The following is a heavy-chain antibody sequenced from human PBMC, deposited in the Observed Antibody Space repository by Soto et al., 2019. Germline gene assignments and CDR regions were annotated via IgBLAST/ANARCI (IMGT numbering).Heavy chain of an antibody. CDR2: ISAYNGNT. CDR1: GYTFTSYG. CDR3: ARVYRITMVRGELSKN. J-gene: IGHJ4*02. V-gene: IGHV1-18*01. D-gene: IGHD3-10*01. Sequence: QVQLVQSGAEVKKPGASVKVSCKASGYTFTSYGISWVRQAPGQGFEWMGWISAYNGNTNYAQKLQGRVTMTTDTSTSTAYMELSSLRSDDTAVYYCARVYRITMVRGELSKNWSQRTLITVSS.